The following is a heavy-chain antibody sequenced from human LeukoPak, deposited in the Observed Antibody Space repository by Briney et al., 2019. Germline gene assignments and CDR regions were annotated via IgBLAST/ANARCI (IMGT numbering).Heavy chain of an antibody. Sequence: SETLSLTCTVSGGSISSHYWSWIRQPPGKGLEWIGYIHYSGSTNYNPSLKSRVTISLDTSNNQFSLKLNSVTAADTPIYYCASDVRGSAFDSWGQGTMVTVSS. CDR1: GGSISSHY. V-gene: IGHV4-59*11. CDR3: ASDVRGSAFDS. J-gene: IGHJ3*02. D-gene: IGHD3-10*02. CDR2: IHYSGST.